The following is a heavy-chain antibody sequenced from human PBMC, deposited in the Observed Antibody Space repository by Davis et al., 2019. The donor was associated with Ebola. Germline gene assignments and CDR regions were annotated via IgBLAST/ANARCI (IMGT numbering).Heavy chain of an antibody. V-gene: IGHV4-59*08. D-gene: IGHD4-17*01. CDR3: ARQPTVSDFDY. J-gene: IGHJ4*02. CDR2: IHYSGST. Sequence: MPSETLSLTCTVSGGSISSYYWSWIRQPPGKGLEWIGYIHYSGSTNYNPPLKSRVTISVDTSKNQFSLKLSSVTAADTAVYYCARQPTVSDFDYWGQGTLVTVSS. CDR1: GGSISSYY.